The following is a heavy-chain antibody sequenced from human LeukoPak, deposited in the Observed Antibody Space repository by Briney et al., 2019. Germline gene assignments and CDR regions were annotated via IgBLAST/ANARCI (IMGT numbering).Heavy chain of an antibody. J-gene: IGHJ3*02. CDR3: ARARYVNSFYAFDI. V-gene: IGHV4-59*01. Sequence: PSETLSLTCTVCGGSISSYHWSWIRLTPGKGLEWIGYLSKSGKTNYSPSLKSRVTIFGDTSKNQLFLKLSSVTAADTAVYYCARARYVNSFYAFDIWGEGTLVTVSS. CDR1: GGSISSYH. D-gene: IGHD3-9*01. CDR2: LSKSGKT.